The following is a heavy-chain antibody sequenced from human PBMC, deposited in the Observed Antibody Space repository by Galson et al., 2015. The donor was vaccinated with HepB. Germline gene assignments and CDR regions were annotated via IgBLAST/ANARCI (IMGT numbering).Heavy chain of an antibody. J-gene: IGHJ6*02. CDR3: AKDLSLDCSSTSCYTPDYYYYYGMDV. D-gene: IGHD2-2*02. Sequence: SLRLSCAASGFTFSSYAMSWVRQAPGKGLEWVSAISGSGGSTYYADSVKGRFTIPRDNSKNTLYLRMNSLRAEDTAVYYCAKDLSLDCSSTSCYTPDYYYYYGMDVWGQGTTVTVSS. CDR2: ISGSGGST. CDR1: GFTFSSYA. V-gene: IGHV3-23*01.